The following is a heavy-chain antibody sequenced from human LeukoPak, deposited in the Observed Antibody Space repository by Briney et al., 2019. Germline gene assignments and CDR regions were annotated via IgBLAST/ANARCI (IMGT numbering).Heavy chain of an antibody. CDR3: ARRMGSFDY. Sequence: KPSEPLSLTCPVSGGSISSTSYFWDWIRQPPGKGLEWIGSAYYSGSTYYNPSLKSRVTISVDTSKNHFSLKLSSVTAADTAVYYCARRMGSFDYWGQGTLVTVSS. CDR2: AYYSGST. CDR1: GGSISSTSYF. J-gene: IGHJ4*02. D-gene: IGHD5-24*01. V-gene: IGHV4-39*02.